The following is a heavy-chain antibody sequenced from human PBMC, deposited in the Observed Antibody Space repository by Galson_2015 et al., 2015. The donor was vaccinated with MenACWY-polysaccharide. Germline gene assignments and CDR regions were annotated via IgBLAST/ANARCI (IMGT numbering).Heavy chain of an antibody. CDR2: INSDGRST. CDR1: GLTFSSYW. V-gene: IGHV3-74*01. CDR3: ARSRAWSTGAKYCRGGNCFFNWFDP. D-gene: IGHD2-15*01. J-gene: IGHJ5*02. Sequence: SLRLSCAASGLTFSSYWMHWVRHAPGKGLVWVSRINSDGRSTSYVDSVKGRFTISRDNAKNTLYLQMNSLRAEDTAVYYCARSRAWSTGAKYCRGGNCFFNWFDPWGQGTLVTVSS.